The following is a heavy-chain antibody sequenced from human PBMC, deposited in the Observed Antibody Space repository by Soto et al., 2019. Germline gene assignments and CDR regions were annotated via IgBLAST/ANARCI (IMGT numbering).Heavy chain of an antibody. J-gene: IGHJ3*01. CDR3: AGARWYDAFDV. Sequence: PSETLSLTCAVSGFFISSGNYWGWIRKPPGKGPEWIGSIFHGGNTYYNPSPKSRVTISVDMSKNQFSLKLNSVTAADTAVYYCAGARWYDAFDVWGQGTVVTVSS. CDR2: IFHGGNT. D-gene: IGHD2-15*01. CDR1: GFFISSGNY. V-gene: IGHV4-38-2*01.